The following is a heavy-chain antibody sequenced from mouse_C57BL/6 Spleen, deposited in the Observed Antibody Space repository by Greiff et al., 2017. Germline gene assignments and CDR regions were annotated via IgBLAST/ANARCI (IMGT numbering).Heavy chain of an antibody. CDR1: GYTFTSYW. Sequence: VQLQQPGAELVKPGASVKLSCKASGYTFTSYWMHWVKQRPGRGLEWIGRRDPNSGGTKYNEKFKSKATLTVDKPSSTAYMQLSSLTAEDSAVYYCARGETYAMDYWGQGTSVTVSS. CDR2: RDPNSGGT. V-gene: IGHV1-72*01. J-gene: IGHJ4*01. CDR3: ARGETYAMDY.